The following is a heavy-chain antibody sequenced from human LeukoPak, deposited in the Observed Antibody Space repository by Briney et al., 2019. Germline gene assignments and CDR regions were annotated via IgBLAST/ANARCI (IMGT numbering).Heavy chain of an antibody. V-gene: IGHV3-48*04. D-gene: IGHD2-15*01. CDR2: IYSSSSTI. J-gene: IGHJ4*02. CDR1: GFIFSDYN. Sequence: PGGSLRLSCEASGFIFSDYNMNWVRQAPGKGLEWLSYIYSSSSTIYYADSVKGRFAISRDNAKNSLYLQMNSLRAEDTAVYYCARDLSLYCSGGSCYSLNYWGQGTLVTVSS. CDR3: ARDLSLYCSGGSCYSLNY.